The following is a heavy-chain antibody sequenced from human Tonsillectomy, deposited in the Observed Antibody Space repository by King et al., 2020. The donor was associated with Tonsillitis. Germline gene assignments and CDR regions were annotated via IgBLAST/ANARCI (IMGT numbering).Heavy chain of an antibody. Sequence: VQLVESGAEVKKPGASVKVSCKASGYTFTNYYMHWVRQAPGQGLEWMGIINPSGGSTSYAQKFQGRVTMTRDTSTSTVYMELSSLRSEDTAVYFCARAPVEMATMGRWFDPWGRRWFDPWGQGTLVTVSS. CDR2: INPSGGST. D-gene: IGHD5-24*01. V-gene: IGHV1-46*03. CDR1: GYTFTNYY. CDR3: ARAPVEMATMGRWFDPWGRRWFDP. J-gene: IGHJ5*02.